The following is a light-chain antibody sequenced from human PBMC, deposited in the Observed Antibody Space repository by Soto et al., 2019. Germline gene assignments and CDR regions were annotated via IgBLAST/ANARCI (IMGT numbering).Light chain of an antibody. CDR2: WAS. CDR3: QQYYGTPLT. V-gene: IGKV4-1*01. Sequence: DIVMTQSPDSLAVSLGERATVNCKSSQSVLYSSNNQNSLAWYQQKPGQPPKLLIHWASTRVSGVPDRFSGSGSGTDFTLTISSLKAEDVAGYYCQQYYGTPLTFGGGTKVESK. J-gene: IGKJ4*01. CDR1: QSVLYSSNNQNS.